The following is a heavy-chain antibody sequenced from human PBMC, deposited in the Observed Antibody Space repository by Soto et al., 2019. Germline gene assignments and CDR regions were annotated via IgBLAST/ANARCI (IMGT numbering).Heavy chain of an antibody. CDR3: AGGRIVVAGSSAYYSMDV. D-gene: IGHD6-19*01. Sequence: QVHLLLQSGAEVKKPGSSVKVACKASGGNPSNSAISWVRQAPGQGLEWMGGIIPVFGIISHAQNFQGRVTITADESTSTAYMALSGLRSEDTAVYFCAGGRIVVAGSSAYYSMDVWGQGTTVTVSS. CDR2: IIPVFGII. V-gene: IGHV1-69*01. J-gene: IGHJ6*02. CDR1: GGNPSNSA.